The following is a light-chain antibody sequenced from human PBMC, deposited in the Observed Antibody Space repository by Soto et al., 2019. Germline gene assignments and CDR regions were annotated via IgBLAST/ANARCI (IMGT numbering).Light chain of an antibody. CDR2: EVN. CDR3: SSYVGNNNFV. J-gene: IGLJ2*01. CDR1: SRDVGGYKY. V-gene: IGLV2-8*01. Sequence: QSALTQPPSASGSPGQSVTISCTGTSRDVGGYKYVSWYQQHPGKVPKLIIYEVNRRPSGVPDRFSGSKSGNTASLTVSGLQADDEADYFCSSYVGNNNFVFGGGTKLTVL.